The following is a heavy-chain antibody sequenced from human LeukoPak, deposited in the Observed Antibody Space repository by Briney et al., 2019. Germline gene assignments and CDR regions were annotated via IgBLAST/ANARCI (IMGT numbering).Heavy chain of an antibody. V-gene: IGHV4-61*02. CDR3: ARDRAGDSFDI. CDR1: GDSISSGNYY. Sequence: SETLSLTCTVSGDSISSGNYYWTWIRQSDGKGLEWIGCIHTSGNINYNPSLKSQVTISIDTSKDQFSLNLNLVTAADTAVYYCARDRAGDSFDIWGQGTLVTVSS. D-gene: IGHD7-27*01. J-gene: IGHJ3*02. CDR2: IHTSGNI.